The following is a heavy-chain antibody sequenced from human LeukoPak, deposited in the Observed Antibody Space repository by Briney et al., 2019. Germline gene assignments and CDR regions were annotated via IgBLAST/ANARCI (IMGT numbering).Heavy chain of an antibody. Sequence: GGSLRLSCAASGFTFSGAAMHWVRQASGKGPEWVGHIRSKPNNYATAYAASVKGRFTISRDDSKNTAYLQMNSLKIEDTAVYYCTRLLGAAAGTYFDPWGQGTLVTVSS. CDR3: TRLLGAAAGTYFDP. D-gene: IGHD6-13*01. J-gene: IGHJ5*02. V-gene: IGHV3-73*01. CDR2: IRSKPNNYAT. CDR1: GFTFSGAA.